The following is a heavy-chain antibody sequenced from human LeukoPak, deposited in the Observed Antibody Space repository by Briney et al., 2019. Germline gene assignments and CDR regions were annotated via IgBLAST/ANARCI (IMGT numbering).Heavy chain of an antibody. V-gene: IGHV4-39*07. J-gene: IGHJ2*01. CDR3: ARDLGAYNYGYRTATPGYFDL. Sequence: PSETLSLTCTVSGGSISSSSYYWGWIRQPPGKGLEWIGSIYYSGSTYYNPSLKSRVTISVDTSKNQFSLKLSSVTAADTAVYYCARDLGAYNYGYRTATPGYFDLWGRGTLVTVSS. D-gene: IGHD5-18*01. CDR1: GGSISSSSYY. CDR2: IYYSGST.